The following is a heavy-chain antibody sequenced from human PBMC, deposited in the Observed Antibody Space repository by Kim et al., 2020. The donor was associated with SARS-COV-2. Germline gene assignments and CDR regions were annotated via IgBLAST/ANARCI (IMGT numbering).Heavy chain of an antibody. CDR3: ARVPYSNLIGVYYMDV. CDR1: GFTFSSYA. D-gene: IGHD6-13*01. Sequence: GGSLRLSCAASGFTFSSYAMHWVRQAPGKGLEWVAVISYDGSNKYYADSVKGRFTISRDNSKNTLYLQMNSLRAEDTAVYYCARVPYSNLIGVYYMDVWGKGTTVTVSS. J-gene: IGHJ6*03. CDR2: ISYDGSNK. V-gene: IGHV3-30-3*01.